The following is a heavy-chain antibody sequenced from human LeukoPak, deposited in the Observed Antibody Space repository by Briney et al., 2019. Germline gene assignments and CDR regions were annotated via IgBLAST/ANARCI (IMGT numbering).Heavy chain of an antibody. Sequence: GGSLRLSCAASGFTFSSYEINWVRQAPGKGLEWVSYISRDSSTIFYADSVKGRFTISRDNAKNTLYLQMNSLRAEDTAVYYCARMGAPRSFDIWGQGTMVTVSS. D-gene: IGHD1-26*01. CDR3: ARMGAPRSFDI. CDR1: GFTFSSYE. J-gene: IGHJ3*02. CDR2: ISRDSSTI. V-gene: IGHV3-48*01.